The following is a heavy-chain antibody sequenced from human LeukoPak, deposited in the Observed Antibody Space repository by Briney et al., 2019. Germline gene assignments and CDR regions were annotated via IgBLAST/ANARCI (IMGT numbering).Heavy chain of an antibody. CDR3: AKDSYDSSGSLFDY. Sequence: GESLKISCAASGFTFSSYGMHWVRQAPGKGLEWVAFIRYDGSNKYYADSVKGRFTISRDNSKNTLYLQMNSLRAEDTAVYYCAKDSYDSSGSLFDYWGQGTLVTVSS. V-gene: IGHV3-30*02. D-gene: IGHD3-22*01. CDR2: IRYDGSNK. J-gene: IGHJ4*02. CDR1: GFTFSSYG.